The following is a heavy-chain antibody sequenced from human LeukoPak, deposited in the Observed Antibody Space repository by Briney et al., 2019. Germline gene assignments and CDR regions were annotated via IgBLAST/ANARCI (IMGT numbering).Heavy chain of an antibody. Sequence: SETLSLTCTVSGGSISNYYWSWIRQPLGKGLEWIGYIYYSGGTNYNPSLKSRVTISVDTSKNQFSLKLSSVTAADTAVYYCARRRLIPLGYCSGGSCHEAFDIWGQGTTVTVSS. CDR1: GGSISNYY. V-gene: IGHV4-59*08. CDR3: ARRRLIPLGYCSGGSCHEAFDI. D-gene: IGHD2-15*01. J-gene: IGHJ3*02. CDR2: IYYSGGT.